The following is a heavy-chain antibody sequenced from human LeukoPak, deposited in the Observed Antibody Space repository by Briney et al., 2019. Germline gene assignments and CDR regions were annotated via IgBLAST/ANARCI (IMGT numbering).Heavy chain of an antibody. V-gene: IGHV4-59*01. CDR2: IYYSGST. D-gene: IGHD3-10*01. J-gene: IGHJ4*02. CDR1: GGSISSYY. CDR3: ARNSYGFSDY. Sequence: PSETLSLTCTVSGGSISSYYWSWIRQPPGKGLEWIGYIYYSGSTNYNPSLKSRVTISVDTSKNQFSLKLSSVTAADTAVYYCARNSYGFSDYWGQGTLVTVSS.